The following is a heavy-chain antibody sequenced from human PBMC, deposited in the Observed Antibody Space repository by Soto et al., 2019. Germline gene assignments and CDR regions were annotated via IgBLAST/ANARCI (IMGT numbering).Heavy chain of an antibody. D-gene: IGHD3-22*01. V-gene: IGHV1-69*06. CDR1: GGTFSSYA. CDR2: IIPIVGTA. CDR3: AANYYDSSGYYYALFDY. Sequence: SVEVSFKASGGTFSSYAISWVRQAPGQGLEWMGGIIPIVGTANYAQKFQGRVTITADKSTSTAYMELSSLRSEDTAVYYCAANYYDSSGYYYALFDYWGQGTLVTVSS. J-gene: IGHJ4*02.